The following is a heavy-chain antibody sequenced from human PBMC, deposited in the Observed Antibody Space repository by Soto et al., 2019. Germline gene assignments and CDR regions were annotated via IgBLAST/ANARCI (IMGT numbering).Heavy chain of an antibody. Sequence: ASVKVSCKASGYTFINYYLHWVRLAPGQGLEWLGMINPSSGDTTSAQKFQTRVTMTRGSSPRTVDLDLSSLRSDDTAVYYRARSTDRYYFDYWGQGTLVTVSS. J-gene: IGHJ4*02. V-gene: IGHV1-46*01. CDR2: INPSSGDT. D-gene: IGHD1-1*01. CDR1: GYTFINYY. CDR3: ARSTDRYYFDY.